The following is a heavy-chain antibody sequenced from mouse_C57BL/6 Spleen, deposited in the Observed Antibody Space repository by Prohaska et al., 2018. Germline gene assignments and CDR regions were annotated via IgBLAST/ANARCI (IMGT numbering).Heavy chain of an antibody. CDR2: INTHSGEP. CDR3: ASGYGGLFDY. D-gene: IGHD1-1*01. Sequence: IQLVQKMPGKGFKWIGWINTHSGEPKYAEDFKGRFAFSLETSASTAYLQISNLKNEDTATYFCASGYGGLFDYWGQGTTLTVSS. J-gene: IGHJ2*01. V-gene: IGHV9-4*01.